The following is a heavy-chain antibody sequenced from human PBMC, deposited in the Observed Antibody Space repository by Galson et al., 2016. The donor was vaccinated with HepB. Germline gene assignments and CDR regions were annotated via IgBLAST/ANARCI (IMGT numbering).Heavy chain of an antibody. D-gene: IGHD3-10*01. J-gene: IGHJ6*02. CDR1: GFSLNDHA. Sequence: SLRLSCATSGFSLNDHAMHWVRHAPGEGLEWVAGMSWNGGVIGYADSVKGRFTMSRDMASNSLHLQMNNLRPDDTALYFCAKDMGGQVYVSGSSIKYHFAMDVWGQGTTVTVSS. CDR2: MSWNGGVI. CDR3: AKDMGGQVYVSGSSIKYHFAMDV. V-gene: IGHV3-9*01.